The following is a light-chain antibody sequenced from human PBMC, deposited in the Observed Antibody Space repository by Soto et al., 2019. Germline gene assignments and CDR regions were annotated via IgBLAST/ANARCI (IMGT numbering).Light chain of an antibody. Sequence: DIVITQSPDSLAVSLGERATINCKSSQSVLYSTNNKNCLAWYQQKPGQPPKLLIYWASTRESGVPDRFSGSESGTDFTLTISSLQAEDVAVYYCQQYYDTPYTFGQGTRLEI. CDR3: QQYYDTPYT. CDR2: WAS. CDR1: QSVLYSTNNKNC. V-gene: IGKV4-1*01. J-gene: IGKJ2*01.